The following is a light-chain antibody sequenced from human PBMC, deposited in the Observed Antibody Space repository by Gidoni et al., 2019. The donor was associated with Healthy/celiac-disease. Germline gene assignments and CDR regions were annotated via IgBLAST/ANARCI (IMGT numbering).Light chain of an antibody. CDR3: CSYAGSEV. V-gene: IGLV2-23*02. J-gene: IGLJ3*02. CDR2: EVS. Sequence: SALTHPAPVSGSPGQSITISCTGTSSDVGRYNLVSWYQQHPGKAPKLMIYEVSKRPSGVSNRFSGSKSGNTASLTISGLQAEDEADYYCCSYAGSEVFGGGTKLTVL. CDR1: SSDVGRYNL.